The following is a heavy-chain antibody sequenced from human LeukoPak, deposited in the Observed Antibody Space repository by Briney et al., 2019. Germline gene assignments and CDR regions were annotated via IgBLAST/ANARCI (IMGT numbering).Heavy chain of an antibody. V-gene: IGHV3-30*03. CDR1: GFTFSSYG. CDR2: ISYDGSNK. J-gene: IGHJ6*02. CDR3: ATAPYVWGSYRNYYGMDV. Sequence: GGSLRLSCAASGFTFSSYGMHWVRQAPGKGLEWVAVISYDGSNKYYADSVKGRFTISRDNSKNTLYLQMNSLRAEDTAVYYCATAPYVWGSYRNYYGMDVWGQGTTVTVSS. D-gene: IGHD3-16*02.